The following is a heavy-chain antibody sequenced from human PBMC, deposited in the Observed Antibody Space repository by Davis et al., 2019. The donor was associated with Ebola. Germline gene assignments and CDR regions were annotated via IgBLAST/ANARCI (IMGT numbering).Heavy chain of an antibody. CDR3: ARMAAAGTKLDV. V-gene: IGHV1-18*04. J-gene: IGHJ6*02. D-gene: IGHD6-13*01. CDR1: GYTFTSYG. CDR2: ISTYNGNT. Sequence: AASAKVSCKASGYTFTSYGISWVRQAPRQRLEWMGWISTYNGNTNFAQKLQGRVTMTTDTSTSSAYMELRSLRSDDTAVYYCARMAAAGTKLDVWGQGTTVTVSS.